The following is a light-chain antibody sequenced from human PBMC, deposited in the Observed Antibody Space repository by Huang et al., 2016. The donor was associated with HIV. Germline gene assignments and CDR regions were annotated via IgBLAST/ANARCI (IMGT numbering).Light chain of an antibody. CDR2: DAS. CDR1: QTINTY. J-gene: IGKJ3*01. Sequence: EILLTQSPATLSLSPGERVTLSCKASQTINTYLAWYQQKPGQAPRLLIYDASTRAPDTPARFRGSGSGTDFTLTITNLEPEDFAVYFCQQRSNWPPFTFGPGTKVDRK. CDR3: QQRSNWPPFT. V-gene: IGKV3-11*01.